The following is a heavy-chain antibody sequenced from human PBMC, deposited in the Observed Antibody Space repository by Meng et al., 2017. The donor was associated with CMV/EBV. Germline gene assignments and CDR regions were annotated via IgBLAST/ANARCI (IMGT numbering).Heavy chain of an antibody. V-gene: IGHV4-61*02. CDR2: IYTSGST. J-gene: IGHJ4*02. D-gene: IGHD3-10*01. CDR3: ASVQGLGVS. Sequence: QGQRREADPGPVEPSRPLSLTSSVSGGSIRSGSSYWRWIRQPGGKGLEWIGRIYTSGSTNYNPSLKSRVTISVDTSKNQFSLKLSSVTAADTAVYYCASVQGLGVSWGQGTLVTVSS. CDR1: GGSIRSGSSY.